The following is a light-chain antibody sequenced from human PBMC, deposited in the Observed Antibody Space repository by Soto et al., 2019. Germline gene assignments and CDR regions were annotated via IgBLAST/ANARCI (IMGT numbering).Light chain of an antibody. CDR2: GNS. J-gene: IGLJ2*01. Sequence: QSVLTQPPSVSGAPGQRVTISCTGSSSNIGAGYDVHWYQQLPGTGPKLLMYGNSNRPSGVPDRLSGSKSGTSASLAITGLHAEDEADYYRQSYDYILSTVVFGGGTNLTVL. CDR1: SSNIGAGYD. V-gene: IGLV1-40*01. CDR3: QSYDYILSTVV.